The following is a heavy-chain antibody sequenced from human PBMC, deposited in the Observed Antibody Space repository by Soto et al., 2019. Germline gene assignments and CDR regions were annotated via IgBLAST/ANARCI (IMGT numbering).Heavy chain of an antibody. CDR3: ARHLNAAATTTI. CDR2: IYYSGRT. CDR1: GGSISSSSYY. D-gene: IGHD6-13*01. J-gene: IGHJ4*02. Sequence: SETLSLTCTVSGGSISSSSYYWGWVRQPPGKGLEWIGSIYYSGRTFYSPSLKSRVIISVDTSKNQFSLKLSSVTAADTAVYYCARHLNAAATTTIWGQGTLVTVSS. V-gene: IGHV4-39*01.